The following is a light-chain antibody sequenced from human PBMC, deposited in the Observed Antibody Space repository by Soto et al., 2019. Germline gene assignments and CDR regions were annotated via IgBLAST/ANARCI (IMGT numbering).Light chain of an antibody. CDR2: EVT. V-gene: IGLV2-14*01. CDR1: STDVGGYSY. J-gene: IGLJ2*01. Sequence: QSALTQPASVSGSPGQSITISCTGTSTDVGGYSYVSWYQHHPGKAPKLITYEVTNRPSGISNRFSGSKSGNAASLTISGLQAEDEADYYCSSYTSTTTPVLFGGGTKLTVL. CDR3: SSYTSTTTPVL.